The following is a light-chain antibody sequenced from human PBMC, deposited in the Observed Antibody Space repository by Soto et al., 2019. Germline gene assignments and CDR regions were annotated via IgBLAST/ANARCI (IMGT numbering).Light chain of an antibody. J-gene: IGLJ2*01. Sequence: QSALTQPASVSGSPGQSITISCTGTSSDVGAYNYVSWYQHHPGKAPKLIIYEVANRPSGVSNRFSGSKSGNTASLTNSGLQAGDDADYCCSSYTDSNTVLFGGGTKLTVL. CDR3: SSYTDSNTVL. V-gene: IGLV2-14*01. CDR2: EVA. CDR1: SSDVGAYNY.